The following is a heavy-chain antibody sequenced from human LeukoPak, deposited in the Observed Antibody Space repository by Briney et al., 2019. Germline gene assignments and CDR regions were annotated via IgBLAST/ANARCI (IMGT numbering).Heavy chain of an antibody. J-gene: IGHJ4*02. Sequence: SETLSLTCAVYGGSLSGYYWSWIRQPPGKGLEWIGEINHSGSTNYNPSLKSRVTISVDTSKNQFSLKLSSVTAADTAVYYCARGRGAHFDYWGQGTLVTVSS. CDR2: INHSGST. CDR1: GGSLSGYY. D-gene: IGHD4/OR15-4a*01. V-gene: IGHV4-34*01. CDR3: ARGRGAHFDY.